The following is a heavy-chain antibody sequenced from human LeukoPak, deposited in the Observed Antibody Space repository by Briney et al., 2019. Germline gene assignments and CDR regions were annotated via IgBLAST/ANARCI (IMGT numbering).Heavy chain of an antibody. CDR2: IFYTGSP. J-gene: IGHJ5*02. CDR1: GGSINNHKW. D-gene: IGHD4-11*01. CDR3: ARDGNSYYDH. V-gene: IGHV4-4*02. Sequence: SETLSLTCAVSGGSINNHKWWSWIRQSPGKGLEWLGEIFYTGSPNYNPSFKSRITMSVDKSNNQFSLILTSVTVADTAVYYCARDGNSYYDHWGQGTPVTASS.